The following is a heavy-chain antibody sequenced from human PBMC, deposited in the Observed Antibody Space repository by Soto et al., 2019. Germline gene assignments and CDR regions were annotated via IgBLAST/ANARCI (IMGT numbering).Heavy chain of an antibody. D-gene: IGHD2-15*01. CDR1: GFSISSAW. J-gene: IGHJ6*02. CDR3: TTGSVEGV. Sequence: QLVESGGGLVRPGGSLRLSCSASGFSISSAWMNWVRQAPGKGLEWVGRIKTKIEGETTHYAAPVNGRFTVSRDDSKNMLYVQMTSLKADDTALYYCTTGSVEGVWGQGTTVTVSS. CDR2: IKTKIEGETT. V-gene: IGHV3-15*07.